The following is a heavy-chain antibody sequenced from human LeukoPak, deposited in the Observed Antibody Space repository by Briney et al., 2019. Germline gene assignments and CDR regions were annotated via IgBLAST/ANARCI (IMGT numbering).Heavy chain of an antibody. CDR2: IKSKTDGGTP. V-gene: IGHV3-15*01. D-gene: IGHD2-15*01. Sequence: PGGSLRLSCAASGFTFSNARMSWVRQAPGEGLGWVGRIKSKTDGGTPDYAAPVKGRFTISRDDSNNTLYLQMNSLKTEDTAVYCCTTVALYCSGGSYYSGYFDYWGQGTLVTVSS. J-gene: IGHJ4*02. CDR1: GFTFSNAR. CDR3: TTVALYCSGGSYYSGYFDY.